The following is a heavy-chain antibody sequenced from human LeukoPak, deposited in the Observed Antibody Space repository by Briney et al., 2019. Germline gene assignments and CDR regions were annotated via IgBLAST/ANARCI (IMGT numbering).Heavy chain of an antibody. Sequence: SGGSLRLSCAASGFTFSSYGMHWVRQAPGKGLEWVAVISYDGSNKYYADSVKGRFTISRDNSKNTLYLQMNSLRAEDTAVYYCARIYGEDAFDIWGQGTMVTVSS. D-gene: IGHD4-17*01. V-gene: IGHV3-30*03. CDR3: ARIYGEDAFDI. CDR2: ISYDGSNK. J-gene: IGHJ3*02. CDR1: GFTFSSYG.